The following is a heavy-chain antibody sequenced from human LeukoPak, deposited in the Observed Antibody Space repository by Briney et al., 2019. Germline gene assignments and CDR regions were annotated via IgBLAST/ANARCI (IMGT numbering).Heavy chain of an antibody. V-gene: IGHV3-48*03. CDR3: AKDHFPRRVGYNGGESDY. J-gene: IGHJ4*02. CDR2: ISSSGSTI. D-gene: IGHD5-24*01. CDR1: GFTFSSYE. Sequence: GGSLRLSCAASGFTFSSYEMNWVRQAPGQGREGVFYISSSGSTIYYADSVKGRFTMSRDNAKNTLYLQMNSLRVEDTAVYYCAKDHFPRRVGYNGGESDYWGQGTLVTISS.